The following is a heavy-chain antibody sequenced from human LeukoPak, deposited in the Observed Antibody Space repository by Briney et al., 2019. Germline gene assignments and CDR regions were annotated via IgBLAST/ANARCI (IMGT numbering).Heavy chain of an antibody. V-gene: IGHV6-1*01. D-gene: IGHD5/OR15-5a*01. CDR3: ARGSKSTFDV. Sequence: SQSLSHTCAISVETVSKNGVAWNGRTLSPSGGLEALGRTYRGSTSYAVSVKSRITVSPHTSKSQFSLQLTYVTPEDTAVYFCARGSKSTFDVWGQGTVVTVSS. J-gene: IGHJ3*01. CDR1: VETVSKNGVA. CDR2: TYRGSTS.